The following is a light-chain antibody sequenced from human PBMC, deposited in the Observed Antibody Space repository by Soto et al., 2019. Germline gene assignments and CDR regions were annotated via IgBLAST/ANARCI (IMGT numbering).Light chain of an antibody. CDR2: ADN. CDR3: QSYDTGLSVYV. J-gene: IGLJ1*01. CDR1: SSNIGNNY. V-gene: IGLV1-40*01. Sequence: QSVLTQPPSVSAAPGQTVTISCSGSSSNIGNNYVSWYQQLPGTAPKLLIYADNNRPSGVSDRFSASKSGTAASLAITGLQAEDEADYYCQSYDTGLSVYVFGSGTKLTVL.